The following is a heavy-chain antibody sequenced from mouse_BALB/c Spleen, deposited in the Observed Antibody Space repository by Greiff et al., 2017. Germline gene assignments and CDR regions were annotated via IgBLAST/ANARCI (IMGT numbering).Heavy chain of an antibody. CDR1: GYSITSDYA. D-gene: IGHD2-4*01. Sequence: EVKLMESGPGLVKPSQSLSLTCTVTGYSITSDYAWNWIRQCPGNKLEWMGYISYSGSTSYNPSLKSRISITRDTSKNQFFLQLNSVTTEDTATYYCARWGMITGAMDYWGQGTSVTVSS. CDR3: ARWGMITGAMDY. CDR2: ISYSGST. J-gene: IGHJ4*01. V-gene: IGHV3-2*02.